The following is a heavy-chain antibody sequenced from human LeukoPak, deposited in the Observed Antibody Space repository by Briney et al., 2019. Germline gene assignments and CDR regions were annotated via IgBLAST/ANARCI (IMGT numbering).Heavy chain of an antibody. Sequence: AASVKVSCKASGYTFTSYGISWVRQAPGQGLEWMGWISAYNGNTNYAQKLQGRVTMTTDTSTSTAYMELRSLRSDDTAVYYRARPFSSSWDGYYYYYYGMDVWGQGTTVTVSS. CDR3: ARPFSSSWDGYYYYYYGMDV. D-gene: IGHD6-13*01. CDR1: GYTFTSYG. V-gene: IGHV1-18*01. J-gene: IGHJ6*02. CDR2: ISAYNGNT.